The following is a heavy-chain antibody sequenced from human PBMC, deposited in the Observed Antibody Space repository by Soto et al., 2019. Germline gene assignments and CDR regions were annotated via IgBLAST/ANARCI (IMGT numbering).Heavy chain of an antibody. J-gene: IGHJ4*02. V-gene: IGHV3-23*01. Sequence: EVQLLESGGGLVQPGGSLRLSCTASGFTFSSHAMTWVRQAPGKGLEWVSGLSGSGGSIYYADSVKGRCTIFRDNSMNTLDLQMNTLRAEDTAVYYCAKVSSSWYAGFFDLWGQGTLVTVSS. CDR3: AKVSSSWYAGFFDL. D-gene: IGHD6-13*01. CDR1: GFTFSSHA. CDR2: LSGSGGSI.